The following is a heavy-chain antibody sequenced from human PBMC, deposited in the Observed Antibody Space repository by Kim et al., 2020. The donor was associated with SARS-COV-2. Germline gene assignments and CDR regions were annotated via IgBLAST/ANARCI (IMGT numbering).Heavy chain of an antibody. J-gene: IGHJ6*03. D-gene: IGHD6-13*01. CDR3: ASIAYYYYYYMDV. Sequence: YAQKCQGRVTMTRDTSISTAYMELSRLRSDDTAVYYCASIAYYYYYYMDVWGKGTTVTVSS. V-gene: IGHV1-2*02.